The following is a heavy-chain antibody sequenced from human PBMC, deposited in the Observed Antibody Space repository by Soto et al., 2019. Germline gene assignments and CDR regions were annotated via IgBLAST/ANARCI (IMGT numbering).Heavy chain of an antibody. D-gene: IGHD6-13*01. CDR2: IGTAGDP. CDR3: ARGGGSGYSRNIYYYYGMDV. V-gene: IGHV3-13*05. CDR1: VFTFSSYD. Sequence: VGSLRLSCAASVFTFSSYDMHWVRQATGKGLEWVSAIGTAGDPYYPGSVKGRFTISRENAKNSLYLQMNSLRAGDTAVYYCARGGGSGYSRNIYYYYGMDVWGQGTTVTVSS. J-gene: IGHJ6*02.